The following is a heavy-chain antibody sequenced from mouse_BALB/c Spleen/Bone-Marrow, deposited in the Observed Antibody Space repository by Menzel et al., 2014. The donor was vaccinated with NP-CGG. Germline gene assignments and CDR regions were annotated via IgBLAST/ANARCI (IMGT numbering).Heavy chain of an antibody. CDR3: ARSGPRPAGYYFDY. CDR2: ISTNYGDA. J-gene: IGHJ2*01. D-gene: IGHD1-2*01. CDR1: GYTFTDYA. Sequence: VQRVESGAELVRPGVSVKISCKGSGYTFTDYAMHWVKQSHAKSLEWIGVISTNYGDASYNQKFKGKATMTVDKSSSTAYMELARLTSEDSAIYYCARSGPRPAGYYFDYWGQGTTLTVSS. V-gene: IGHV1S137*01.